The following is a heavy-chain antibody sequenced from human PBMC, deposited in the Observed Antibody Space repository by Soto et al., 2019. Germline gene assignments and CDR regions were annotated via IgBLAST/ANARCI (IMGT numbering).Heavy chain of an antibody. CDR3: ARYYFDSSGYSNWFDT. D-gene: IGHD3-22*01. J-gene: IGHJ5*02. Sequence: SETLSLTCAVSGGSITSGAYYWTWIRQHPGKGLEWIAYIHYSGRTYYNPSLKSRVTISVDTSNNQFSLKLSSVTAADTAVYYCARYYFDSSGYSNWFDTWGQGTLVTVSS. CDR2: IHYSGRT. CDR1: GGSITSGAYY. V-gene: IGHV4-31*11.